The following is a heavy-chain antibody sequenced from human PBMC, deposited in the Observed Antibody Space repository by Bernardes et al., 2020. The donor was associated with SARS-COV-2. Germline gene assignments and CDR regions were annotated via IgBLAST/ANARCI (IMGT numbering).Heavy chain of an antibody. CDR3: ARLIPATAQS. J-gene: IGHJ5*02. V-gene: IGHV3-53*01. Sequence: GGIVTRSGAVSGFTFSRNYMSWVRKAPGKGLEWVPVIYSGGSTYYADSVKGRFTISRDNSKNTLYLQMNSLRAEDTAVYYCARLIPATAQSWGQGTLVTVSS. CDR1: GFTFSRNY. CDR2: IYSGGST. D-gene: IGHD2-2*01.